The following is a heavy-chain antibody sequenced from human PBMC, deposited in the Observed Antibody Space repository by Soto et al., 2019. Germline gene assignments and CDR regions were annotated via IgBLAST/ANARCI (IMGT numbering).Heavy chain of an antibody. CDR2: ISSSSSYI. D-gene: IGHD3-3*01. V-gene: IGHV3-21*01. Sequence: EVQLVESGGGLVKHGGSLRLSCAASGFTFSSYSMNWVRQAPGKGLEWVSSISSSSSYIYYADSVKGRFTISRDNAKNSLYLQMNSLRAEDTAVYYCARGGSYDFWSGYNPAREYYYYYYMVVWGKGTTVTVSS. CDR1: GFTFSSYS. CDR3: ARGGSYDFWSGYNPAREYYYYYYMVV. J-gene: IGHJ6*03.